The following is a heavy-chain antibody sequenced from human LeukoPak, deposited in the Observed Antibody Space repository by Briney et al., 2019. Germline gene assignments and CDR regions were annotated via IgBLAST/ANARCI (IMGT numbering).Heavy chain of an antibody. J-gene: IGHJ2*01. V-gene: IGHV3-21*01. D-gene: IGHD3-16*01. CDR3: AREGGWYFDL. CDR1: GFTFSSYS. CDR2: ISSSSSYI. Sequence: EGSLRLSCAASGFTFSSYSMNWVRQAPGKGLEWVSSISSSSSYIYYADSVKGRFTISRDNAKNSLYLQMNSLRAEDTAVYYCAREGGWYFDLWGRGTLVTVSS.